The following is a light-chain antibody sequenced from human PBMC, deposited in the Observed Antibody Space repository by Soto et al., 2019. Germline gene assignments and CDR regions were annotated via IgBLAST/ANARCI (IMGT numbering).Light chain of an antibody. CDR1: SGIVWGFSL. V-gene: IGLV2-23*01. Sequence: QSVLAQPAAVSVSPGQSITNSCTGTSGIVWGFSLVSWYQQHPGKAPKVMISLGHRRPPGLPDRFSGSTSVNSASLTISGLQADDGADYYCCFYICATTYVFRTGTNLTVL. J-gene: IGLJ1*01. CDR2: LGH. CDR3: CFYICATTYV.